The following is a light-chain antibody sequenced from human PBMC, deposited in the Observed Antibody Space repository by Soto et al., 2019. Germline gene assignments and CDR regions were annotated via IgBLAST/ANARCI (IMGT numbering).Light chain of an antibody. Sequence: EVVMTQSPATLSVSPGERATLSCRASQSVTSNYLAWYQQKPGQAPRLLIYGVSSRATGVPDRFSGSGSGTDFTLTISSLQPDDFAVYYCQQRSNWALTFGGGTKVDIK. J-gene: IGKJ4*01. CDR2: GVS. CDR3: QQRSNWALT. V-gene: IGKV3D-20*02. CDR1: QSVTSNY.